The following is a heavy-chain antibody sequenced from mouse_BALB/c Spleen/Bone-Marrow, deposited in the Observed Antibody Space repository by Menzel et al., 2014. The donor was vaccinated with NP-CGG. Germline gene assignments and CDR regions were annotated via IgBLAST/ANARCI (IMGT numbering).Heavy chain of an antibody. V-gene: IGHV14-3*02. D-gene: IGHD2-1*01. CDR1: GFNIKDTY. CDR2: IDPANGNT. J-gene: IGHJ3*01. Sequence: EVQLQQSGAELVKPGASVKLSCTASGFNIKDTYMHWVKQRPEQGLEWIGRIDPANGNTKYDPKFQGKATITADTSSNTAYLQLSSLTSEDAAVYYCARNGNYGSWFAYWGRGTLVPVSA. CDR3: ARNGNYGSWFAY.